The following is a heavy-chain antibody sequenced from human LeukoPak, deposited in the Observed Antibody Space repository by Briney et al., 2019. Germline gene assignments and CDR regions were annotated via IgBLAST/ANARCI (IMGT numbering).Heavy chain of an antibody. V-gene: IGHV3-66*01. CDR1: GFTVSSNY. Sequence: GGSLRLSCAASGFTVSSNYMSWVRQAPGKGLEWVSVIYSGGSTYYADSVKGRFTISRDNSKNTLYLQMNNLRAEDTAVYYCARVPYYYDSSGYYYFDPWGQGTLVTVSS. J-gene: IGHJ5*02. CDR3: ARVPYYYDSSGYYYFDP. D-gene: IGHD3-22*01. CDR2: IYSGGST.